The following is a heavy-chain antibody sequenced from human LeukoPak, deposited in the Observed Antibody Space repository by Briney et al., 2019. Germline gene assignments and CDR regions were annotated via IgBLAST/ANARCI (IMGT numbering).Heavy chain of an antibody. CDR1: DYSISSGYY. CDR2: IYHSENT. Sequence: PSETLSLTCTVSDYSISSGYYWGWIRQPPGKGLEWIASIYHSENTYYNPSLKSRVTISVDTSKNQFSLKLSSVTAADTAVYYCAREVIGLYDSSGYNPLYFDYWGQGTLVTVSS. CDR3: AREVIGLYDSSGYNPLYFDY. V-gene: IGHV4-38-2*02. J-gene: IGHJ4*02. D-gene: IGHD3-22*01.